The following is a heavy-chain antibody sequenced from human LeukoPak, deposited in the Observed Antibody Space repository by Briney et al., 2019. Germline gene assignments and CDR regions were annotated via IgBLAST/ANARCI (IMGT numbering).Heavy chain of an antibody. CDR2: IWYDGSNK. CDR3: ATLNYGGKSNDAFDI. V-gene: IGHV3-33*01. Sequence: GGSLRLSCAASGFTFSSYGMHWVRQAPGKGLEWVAVIWYDGSNKYYADSVKGRFTISRDNSKNTLYLQMNSLRAEDTAVYYCATLNYGGKSNDAFDIWGQGTMVTVSS. D-gene: IGHD4-23*01. CDR1: GFTFSSYG. J-gene: IGHJ3*02.